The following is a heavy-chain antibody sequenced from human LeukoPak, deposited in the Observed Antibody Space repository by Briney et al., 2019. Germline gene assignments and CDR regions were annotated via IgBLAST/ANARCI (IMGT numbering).Heavy chain of an antibody. CDR1: GGSFSGYY. Sequence: SETLSLTCAVYGGSFSGYYWSWIRQPPGKGLEWIGEINHSGSTNYNPPLKSRVTISVDTSKNQFSLKLSSVTAADTAVYYCARLSIAARPYYFDYWGQGTLVTVSA. D-gene: IGHD6-6*01. V-gene: IGHV4-34*01. CDR3: ARLSIAARPYYFDY. J-gene: IGHJ4*02. CDR2: INHSGST.